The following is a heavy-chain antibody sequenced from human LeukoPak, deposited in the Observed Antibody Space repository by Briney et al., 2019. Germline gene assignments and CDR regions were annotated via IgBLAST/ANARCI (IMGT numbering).Heavy chain of an antibody. V-gene: IGHV4-4*07. Sequence: PSETLSLACSVSVGSISSYYCSSIRQPAGKGLEWIRRFYSSVNTNYNSSLQSRVNMSVDRYKTQFSLKLRSLTAAATAVYYCARDSYGSSGYYSAVDIWGRGTMVTVSS. D-gene: IGHD3-22*01. CDR1: VGSISSYY. CDR2: FYSSVNT. CDR3: ARDSYGSSGYYSAVDI. J-gene: IGHJ3*02.